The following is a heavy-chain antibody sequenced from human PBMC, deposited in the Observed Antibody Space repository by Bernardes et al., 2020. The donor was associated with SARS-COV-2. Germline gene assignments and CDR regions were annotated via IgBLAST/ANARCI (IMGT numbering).Heavy chain of an antibody. V-gene: IGHV3-53*05. CDR3: AREFSGSYGETFDI. D-gene: IGHD1-26*01. CDR2: IYSGGDI. J-gene: IGHJ3*02. CDR1: EFSVNTKY. Sequence: GGSLRLSCEASEFSVNTKYMTWARQAPGKGLEWVSIIYSGGDIKYADSVRGRFTVSRDSSKNSLFLHMDSLKNEDTGVYYCAREFSGSYGETFDIWGQGTMVTVSS.